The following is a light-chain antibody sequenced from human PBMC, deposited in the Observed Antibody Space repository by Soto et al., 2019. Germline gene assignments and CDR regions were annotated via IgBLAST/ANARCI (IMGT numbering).Light chain of an antibody. V-gene: IGKV3-15*01. CDR3: QQYNNWPRT. Sequence: EVVLTQSPGTLSLSPGESATLSCRASQSVSGTYLAWYQQRPGQAPRLLIYGASTRATGIPARFSGSGSGTEFTLTISSLQSEDFAVYYCQQYNNWPRTFGQGTKVDIK. CDR1: QSVSGT. CDR2: GAS. J-gene: IGKJ1*01.